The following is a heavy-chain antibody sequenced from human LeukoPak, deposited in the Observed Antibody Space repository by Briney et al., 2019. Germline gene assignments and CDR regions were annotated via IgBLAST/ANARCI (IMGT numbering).Heavy chain of an antibody. Sequence: ASVKVSCKVSGYTLTELSMHWVRQAPGKGLEWMGGFDPEDGETICAQNFQGRVTMTEDTSTDTAYMELSSLRSEDTAVYYCATSATVPLDAFDIWGQGTMVTVSS. V-gene: IGHV1-24*01. CDR2: FDPEDGET. CDR1: GYTLTELS. J-gene: IGHJ3*02. CDR3: ATSATVPLDAFDI. D-gene: IGHD4-17*01.